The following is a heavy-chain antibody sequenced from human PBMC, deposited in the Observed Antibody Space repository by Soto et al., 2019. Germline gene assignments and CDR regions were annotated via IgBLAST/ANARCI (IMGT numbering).Heavy chain of an antibody. Sequence: QVQLVESGGGLVKPGGSLRLSCAASGFTFSDYFLTWIRQAPGKGLEWVAYIGSSSSDTNYADSVKGRFTISRDNAKNSLFLQMNNLRVDDTAVYYCARDYDFWSGYLSGHFDYWGQGPLVTVSS. D-gene: IGHD3-3*01. J-gene: IGHJ4*02. CDR3: ARDYDFWSGYLSGHFDY. CDR2: IGSSSSDT. V-gene: IGHV3-11*06. CDR1: GFTFSDYF.